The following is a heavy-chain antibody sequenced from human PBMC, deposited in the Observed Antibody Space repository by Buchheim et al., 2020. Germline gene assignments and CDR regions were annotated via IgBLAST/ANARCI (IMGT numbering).Heavy chain of an antibody. CDR3: ARNVDWAFDY. CDR2: INPDGSVK. J-gene: IGHJ4*02. Sequence: EVQLVESGGGLVQPGGSLRLSCAASGFTFSSYWMTWVRQSPVKGLEWVANINPDGSVKSYLESVQGRFTISRDGAKNSLYLQLNSLRAEDTALYYCARNVDWAFDYWGLGTL. D-gene: IGHD5-12*01. V-gene: IGHV3-7*01. CDR1: GFTFSSYW.